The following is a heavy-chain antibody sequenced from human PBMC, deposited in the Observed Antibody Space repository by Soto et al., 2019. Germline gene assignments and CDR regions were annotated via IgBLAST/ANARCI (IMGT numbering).Heavy chain of an antibody. J-gene: IGHJ6*02. V-gene: IGHV1-24*01. CDR2: FDPEDGET. CDR3: ATGISSSSGYYYYYGMDV. D-gene: IGHD6-6*01. CDR1: GYTLTELS. Sequence: ASVKVSCKVSGYTLTELSMHWVRQAPGKGLEWVGGFDPEDGETIYAQKFQGRVTMTEDTSTDTAYMELSSLRSEDTAVYYCATGISSSSGYYYYYGMDVWGQGTTVTVSS.